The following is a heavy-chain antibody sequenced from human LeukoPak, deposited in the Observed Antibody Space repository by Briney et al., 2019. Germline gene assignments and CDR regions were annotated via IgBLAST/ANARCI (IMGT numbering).Heavy chain of an antibody. CDR3: ARYDSSWGYFDY. V-gene: IGHV4-39*01. CDR1: GGSITSSNYF. CDR2: IYYSGST. J-gene: IGHJ4*02. Sequence: PSETLSLTCTVFGGSITSSNYFWGWIRQPPGKGLEWIGYIYYSGSTYYNPSLQSRVTISVDTSKNQFSLKVTSVTAADTAVYYCARYDSSWGYFDYWGQGTLVTVSP. D-gene: IGHD6-13*01.